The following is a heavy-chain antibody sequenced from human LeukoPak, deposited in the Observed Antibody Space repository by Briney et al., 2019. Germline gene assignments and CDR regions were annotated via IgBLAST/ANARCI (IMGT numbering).Heavy chain of an antibody. D-gene: IGHD3-3*01. J-gene: IGHJ3*02. CDR3: ARVMGGLVIAAFDI. CDR1: GYTFTGYY. V-gene: IGHV1-2*02. Sequence: GASVKVSCKASGYTFTGYYMHWVRQAPGQGLEWMGWINPNSGGTNYAQKFQGRVTMTRDTFISTAYMELSRLRSDDTAVYYCARVMGGLVIAAFDIWGQGTMVTVSS. CDR2: INPNSGGT.